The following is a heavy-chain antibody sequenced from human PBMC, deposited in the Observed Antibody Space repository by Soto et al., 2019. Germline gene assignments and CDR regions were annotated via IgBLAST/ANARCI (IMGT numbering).Heavy chain of an antibody. J-gene: IGHJ4*02. CDR2: IITILGIA. Sequence: QVQLVQSGAEVKKPGSSVKVSCKASGGTCSSYTSSWVRQAPGQGLEWMGRIITILGIANYAQKFQGRVTITADKSTSTAYMELSSLRSEDTAVYYCASVAVAGDFDYWGEGTLVTVSS. CDR3: ASVAVAGDFDY. D-gene: IGHD6-19*01. CDR1: GGTCSSYT. V-gene: IGHV1-69*02.